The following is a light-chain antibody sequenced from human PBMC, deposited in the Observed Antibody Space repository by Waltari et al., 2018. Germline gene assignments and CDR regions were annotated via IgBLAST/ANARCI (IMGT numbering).Light chain of an antibody. V-gene: IGKV3-15*01. Sequence: ELVMTQSPATLSVSPGSRATLSCRASQSVSSNFAWYQQKPGQAPRLLIYGASTRATGIPARFSGSGSGTEFTLTISSLQSEDFAVYYCQQYNNWPFTFGQGTKLEIK. CDR2: GAS. CDR3: QQYNNWPFT. CDR1: QSVSSN. J-gene: IGKJ2*01.